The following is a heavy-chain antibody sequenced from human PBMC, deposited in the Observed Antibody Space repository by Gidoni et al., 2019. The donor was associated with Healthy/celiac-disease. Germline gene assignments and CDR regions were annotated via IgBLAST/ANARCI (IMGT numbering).Heavy chain of an antibody. CDR2: ISGSGGST. J-gene: IGHJ5*02. CDR1: GFNLSSDA. V-gene: IGHV3-23*01. Sequence: EVQLLESGGGLVQPGGSLRLSWAACGFNLSSDAMSWVRQAPGKGLECVSAISGSGGSTYYADSVKGRFTISRDNSKNTLYLQMNSLRAEDTAVYYCAKEDGLRNPWGQGTLVTVSS. D-gene: IGHD4-17*01. CDR3: AKEDGLRNP.